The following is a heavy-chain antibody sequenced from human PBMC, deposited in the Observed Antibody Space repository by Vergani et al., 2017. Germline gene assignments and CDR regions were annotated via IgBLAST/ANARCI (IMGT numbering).Heavy chain of an antibody. CDR1: GGSISSHY. J-gene: IGHJ4*02. CDR2: IYDSGST. V-gene: IGHV4-59*11. Sequence: QVQLQESGPGLVKPSENLSLTCTVSGGSISSHYWSWIRQPPGKGLEWIGYIYDSGSTNYNPALKSRVTISVDTSKNQFSLKLSSVTAADTAVYYCARASYDYVWGSYRYYFDYWGQGTLVTVSA. CDR3: ARASYDYVWGSYRYYFDY. D-gene: IGHD3-16*02.